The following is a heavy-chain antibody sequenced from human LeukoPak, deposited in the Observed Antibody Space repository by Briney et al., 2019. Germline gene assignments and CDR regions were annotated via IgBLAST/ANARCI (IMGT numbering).Heavy chain of an antibody. J-gene: IGHJ4*02. D-gene: IGHD1-1*01. Sequence: NPSQTLSLTCTVSGGSISSGGYFWTWIRQHPGKGLEWIGSISYSGSTYYNPSLKSRVAISVDSSKNQFSLRLSSVPAADTAVYYCARADNLNAFDYWGQGTPVTVSS. V-gene: IGHV4-31*03. CDR2: ISYSGST. CDR1: GGSISSGGYF. CDR3: ARADNLNAFDY.